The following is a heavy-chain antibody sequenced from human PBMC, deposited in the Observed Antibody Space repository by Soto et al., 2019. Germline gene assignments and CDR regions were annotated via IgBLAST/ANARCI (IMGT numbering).Heavy chain of an antibody. CDR3: ARARELKYSSSPFDY. CDR2: IYYSGST. CDR1: GGSISSYD. J-gene: IGHJ4*02. Sequence: SETLSLTCTVSGGSISSYDWSWIRQPPGKGLEWIGYIYYSGSTNYNPSLKSRVTISVDTSKNQFSLKLSSVTAADTAVYYCARARELKYSSSPFDYWGQGTLVTVSS. D-gene: IGHD6-13*01. V-gene: IGHV4-59*01.